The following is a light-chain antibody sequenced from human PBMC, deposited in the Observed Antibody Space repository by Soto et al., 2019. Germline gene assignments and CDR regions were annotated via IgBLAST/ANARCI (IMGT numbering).Light chain of an antibody. Sequence: QSALTQPASVSGSPGQSITISCTGTSSDVGGYNYVSWCQQHPGKAPKLMIYDVSNRPSGVSNRFSGSKSGNTASLTISGLQAEDEADYYCSSYTSSTLYVFGTGTKVTVL. CDR3: SSYTSSTLYV. CDR2: DVS. V-gene: IGLV2-14*01. J-gene: IGLJ1*01. CDR1: SSDVGGYNY.